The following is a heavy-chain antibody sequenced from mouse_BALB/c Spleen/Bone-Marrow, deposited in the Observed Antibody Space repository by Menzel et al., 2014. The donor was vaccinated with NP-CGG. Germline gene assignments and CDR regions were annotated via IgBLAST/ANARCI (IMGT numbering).Heavy chain of an antibody. V-gene: IGHV10-1*02. CDR1: GFTFNTYA. CDR2: IRSKSNNYAT. CDR3: ARSDDGCFAY. Sequence: EVKLMESGGGLVQPKGSLKLSCAASGFTFNTYAMNWVRQAPGKGLEWVARIRSKSNNYATYYADSVKDRFTVSRDDSQSMLFLQMNNLKTEDTAMYYCARSDDGCFAYWGQGTLVTVSA. J-gene: IGHJ3*01. D-gene: IGHD2-3*01.